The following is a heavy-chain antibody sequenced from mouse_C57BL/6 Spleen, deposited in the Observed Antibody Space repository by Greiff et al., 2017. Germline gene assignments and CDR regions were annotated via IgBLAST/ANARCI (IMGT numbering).Heavy chain of an antibody. CDR1: GFSLSTFGMG. D-gene: IGHD1-1*01. Sequence: QVTLKVSGPGILQPSQTLSLTCSFSGFSLSTFGMGVGWIRQPSGKGLEWLAHIWWDDDKYYNPALKSRLTISKDTSKNQVFLKIANVDTADTATYYCARTYYYGSRGDWYFDVWGTGTTVTVSS. CDR2: IWWDDDK. J-gene: IGHJ1*03. CDR3: ARTYYYGSRGDWYFDV. V-gene: IGHV8-8*01.